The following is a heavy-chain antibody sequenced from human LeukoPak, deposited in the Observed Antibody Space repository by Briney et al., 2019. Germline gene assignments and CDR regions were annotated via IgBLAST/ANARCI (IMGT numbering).Heavy chain of an antibody. CDR3: ARDASRGYMDY. Sequence: ASVKVSCKASGYTFSDYGVTWVRQAPGQGLEWMGWISVSSGTTTFAQNFQDRVTLTTDASTNTAYMELRTLRSDDTAVYYCARDASRGYMDYWGQGTLVTVAS. CDR2: ISVSSGTT. CDR1: GYTFSDYG. V-gene: IGHV1-18*01. J-gene: IGHJ4*02.